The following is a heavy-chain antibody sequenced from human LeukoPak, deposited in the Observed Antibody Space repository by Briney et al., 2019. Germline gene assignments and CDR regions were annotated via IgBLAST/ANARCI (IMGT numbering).Heavy chain of an antibody. CDR2: IIPIFGTA. CDR1: GGTFSSYA. Sequence: SVKVSCKASGGTFSSYAISWVRQAPGQGLEWMGGIIPIFGTANHAQKFQGRVTITTDESTSTAYMELSSLRSEDTAVYYCAREYYYDSSSYTSYYFDYWGQGTLVTVSS. V-gene: IGHV1-69*05. J-gene: IGHJ4*02. CDR3: AREYYYDSSSYTSYYFDY. D-gene: IGHD3-22*01.